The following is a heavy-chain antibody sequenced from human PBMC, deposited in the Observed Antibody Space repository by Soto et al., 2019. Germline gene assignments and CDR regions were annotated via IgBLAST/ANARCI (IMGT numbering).Heavy chain of an antibody. CDR2: IYYSGST. V-gene: IGHV4-59*01. Sequence: SETLSLTCTVSGGSIRRYYWNWIRQPPGKRLEWIGYIYYSGSTNYNPSLKSRVTISVDTSKNQFSLKLSSVTAADTAVYYCARGIAVAGSANYYYGMDVWGQGTTVTVSS. J-gene: IGHJ6*02. D-gene: IGHD6-19*01. CDR1: GGSIRRYY. CDR3: ARGIAVAGSANYYYGMDV.